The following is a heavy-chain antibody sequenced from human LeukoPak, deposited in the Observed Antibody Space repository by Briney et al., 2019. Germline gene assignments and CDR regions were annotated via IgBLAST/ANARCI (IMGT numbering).Heavy chain of an antibody. D-gene: IGHD4-17*01. CDR3: ARDLRDFDY. CDR1: GYTFTSYD. J-gene: IGHJ4*02. V-gene: IGHV1-8*01. CDR2: MNPNSGNT. Sequence: ASVKVSCKASGYTFTSYDINWVRQATGQGLEWMGWMNPNSGNTGYAQKFQGRVTITRDTSASTAYMELSSLRSEDTAVYYCARDLRDFDYWGQGTLVTVSS.